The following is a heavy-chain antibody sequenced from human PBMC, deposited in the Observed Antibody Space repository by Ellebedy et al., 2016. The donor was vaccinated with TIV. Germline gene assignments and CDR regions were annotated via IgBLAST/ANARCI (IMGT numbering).Heavy chain of an antibody. V-gene: IGHV1-69*13. Sequence: AASVKVSCKASGGTFSSYAISWVRQAPGQGLEWMGGIIPIFGTANYAQKFQGRVTITADESTSTAYMELSSLRSEDTAVYYCARVRDGYKGQVYWGQGTLVTVSS. D-gene: IGHD5-24*01. CDR2: IIPIFGTA. CDR1: GGTFSSYA. J-gene: IGHJ4*02. CDR3: ARVRDGYKGQVY.